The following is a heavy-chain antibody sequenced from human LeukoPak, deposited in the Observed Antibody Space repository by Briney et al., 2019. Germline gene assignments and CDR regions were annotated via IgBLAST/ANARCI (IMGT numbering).Heavy chain of an antibody. CDR3: ARDGVGLERPYYYYYYGMDV. J-gene: IGHJ6*02. V-gene: IGHV3-11*01. Sequence: GGSLRLSCAASGFTVSSNYMSWIRQAPGKGLEWVSYISSSGSTIYYADSVKGRFTISRDNAKNSLYLQMNSLRAEDTAVYYCARDGVGLERPYYYYYYGMDVWGQGTTVTVSS. D-gene: IGHD1-1*01. CDR1: GFTVSSNY. CDR2: ISSSGSTI.